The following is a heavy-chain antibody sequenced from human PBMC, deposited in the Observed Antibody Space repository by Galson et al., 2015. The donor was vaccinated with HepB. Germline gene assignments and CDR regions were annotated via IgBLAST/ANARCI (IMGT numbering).Heavy chain of an antibody. D-gene: IGHD3-16*01. J-gene: IGHJ2*01. Sequence: SLRLSCAASGFTFSSYAMSWVRQAPGKGLEWVSAISGSGGSTYYADSVKGRFTISRGNSKNTLYLQMNSLRAEDTAVYYCAKDGVGDWRPTWYFDLWGCGTLVTVSS. CDR1: GFTFSSYA. CDR3: AKDGVGDWRPTWYFDL. CDR2: ISGSGGST. V-gene: IGHV3-23*01.